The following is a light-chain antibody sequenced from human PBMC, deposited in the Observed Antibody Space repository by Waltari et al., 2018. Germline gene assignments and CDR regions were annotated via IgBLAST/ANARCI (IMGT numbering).Light chain of an antibody. V-gene: IGKV1-13*02. CDR2: YAS. J-gene: IGKJ5*01. CDR1: QDINSD. CDR3: QHFKTYPIT. Sequence: AIQLTQSPSSLSASVGDRVTIACRASQDINSDLAWYQQKPGKAPKLLIYYASSLQSGVPSRFSGSGSGTDFTLTISSLQPEDFVTYHCQHFKTYPITFGQGTRLEIK.